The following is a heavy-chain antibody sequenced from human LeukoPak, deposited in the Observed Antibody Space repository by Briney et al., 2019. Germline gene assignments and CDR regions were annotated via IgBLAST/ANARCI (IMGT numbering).Heavy chain of an antibody. CDR3: ARAWYYDFWSGSLGYYYMDV. CDR2: IYYSGST. Sequence: SETLSLTCTVSGGSISSYYWSWIRQPPGKGLEWIGYIYYSGSTNYNPSLKSRVTISVDTSKNQFSLKLSSVAAADTAVYYCARAWYYDFWSGSLGYYYMDVWGKGTTVTVSS. D-gene: IGHD3-3*01. J-gene: IGHJ6*03. V-gene: IGHV4-59*01. CDR1: GGSISSYY.